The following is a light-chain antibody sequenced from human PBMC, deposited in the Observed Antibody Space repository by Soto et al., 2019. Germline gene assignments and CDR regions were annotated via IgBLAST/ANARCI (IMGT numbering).Light chain of an antibody. J-gene: IGKJ4*01. CDR2: GAS. V-gene: IGKV3-20*01. CDR1: QSVSSSY. CDR3: QQSYSTLLT. Sequence: EIVLTQSPGTLSLSPGERATLSCRASQSVSSSYLAWYQQKPGQAPRLLIYGASSRATGIPDRFSGSGSGTDFTLTITSLQSEDFATYYCQQSYSTLLTFGGGTKVDIK.